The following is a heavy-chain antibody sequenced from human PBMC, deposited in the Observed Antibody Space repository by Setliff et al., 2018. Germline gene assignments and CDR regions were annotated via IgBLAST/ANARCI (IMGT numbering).Heavy chain of an antibody. D-gene: IGHD6-19*01. V-gene: IGHV4-38-2*02. Sequence: SETLSLTCTVSGYSISSGYYWGWIRQPPGKGLEWIGSIYHSGSTYYNPSLKSRVTISXXXSKXXXXXXXXXXXXADTAVYYCARVGDSSGWYFSRYFDYWGQGTLVTVSS. J-gene: IGHJ4*02. CDR1: GYSISSGYY. CDR3: ARVGDSSGWYFSRYFDY. CDR2: IYHSGST.